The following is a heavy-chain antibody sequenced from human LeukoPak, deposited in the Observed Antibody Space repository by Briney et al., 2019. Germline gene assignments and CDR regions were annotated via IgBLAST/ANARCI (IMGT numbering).Heavy chain of an antibody. J-gene: IGHJ4*02. V-gene: IGHV4-39*07. CDR3: AREGQWLVRTDY. CDR2: IYHSGST. Sequence: PSQTLSLTCTVSGGSISSGGYYWSWIRQHPGKGLEWIGSIYHSGSTYYNPSLKSRVTISVDTSKNQFSLKLSSVTAADTAVYYCAREGQWLVRTDYWGQGTLVTVSS. D-gene: IGHD6-19*01. CDR1: GGSISSGGYY.